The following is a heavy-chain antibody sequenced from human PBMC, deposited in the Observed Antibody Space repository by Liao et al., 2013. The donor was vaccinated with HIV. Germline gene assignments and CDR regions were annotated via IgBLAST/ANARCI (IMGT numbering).Heavy chain of an antibody. CDR1: SGSMSSGSYY. CDR3: AREPDYVWGSYRLYYFDY. D-gene: IGHD3-16*02. CDR2: IYTSGRT. V-gene: IGHV4-61*02. J-gene: IGHJ4*02. Sequence: QVQLQESGPGLVKPTQTLSLTCTVSSGSMSSGSYYWNWIRQPAGKGLEWIGRIYTSGRTNYNPSLKSRVTMSVDTSKNQFSLELSSVTAADTAVYYCAREPDYVWGSYRLYYFDYWGQGTLVTVSP.